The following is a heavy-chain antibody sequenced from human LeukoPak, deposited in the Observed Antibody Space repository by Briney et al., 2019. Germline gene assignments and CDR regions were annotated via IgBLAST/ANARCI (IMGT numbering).Heavy chain of an antibody. J-gene: IGHJ6*02. CDR3: ARERSGYSYGNYYYGMDV. Sequence: ASVKVSCKASGYTFTGYYMHWVRQAPGQGLEWMGWINPNSGGTNYAQKFQGRVTMTRDTSISTAYMELSRLRSDDTAVYYCARERSGYSYGNYYYGMDVWGQGTTVTASS. V-gene: IGHV1-2*02. D-gene: IGHD5-18*01. CDR1: GYTFTGYY. CDR2: INPNSGGT.